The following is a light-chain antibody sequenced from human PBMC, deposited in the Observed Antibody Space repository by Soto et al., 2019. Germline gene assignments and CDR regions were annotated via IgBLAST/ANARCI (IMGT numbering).Light chain of an antibody. CDR3: QQSDSTPYT. CDR1: QTISTY. V-gene: IGKV1-39*01. Sequence: DIQMTQSPSSLSASVGDRVTITCRASQTISTYLNWYQQKPGKAPRLVIYDASSLLSGVPSRFSGSGSGTDFTLTIASLQPEDFSTYYCQQSDSTPYTFGQGTKVEI. CDR2: DAS. J-gene: IGKJ2*01.